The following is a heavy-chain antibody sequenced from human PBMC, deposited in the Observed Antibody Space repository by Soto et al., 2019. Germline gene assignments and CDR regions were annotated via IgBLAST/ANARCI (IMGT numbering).Heavy chain of an antibody. J-gene: IGHJ4*02. Sequence: QVHGVQSGAEVKKPGSSVKVPCKAYGGTFNSFGIKWVRQAPGQGLGWVGGIIPVFGTINYAQKFRGRVTITADASTSTSYMELSSLRSDDTAVYYCAIENWGPGGHYFDYWGQGTLVTVSS. CDR3: AIENWGPGGHYFDY. V-gene: IGHV1-69*01. CDR1: GGTFNSFG. D-gene: IGHD7-27*01. CDR2: IIPVFGTI.